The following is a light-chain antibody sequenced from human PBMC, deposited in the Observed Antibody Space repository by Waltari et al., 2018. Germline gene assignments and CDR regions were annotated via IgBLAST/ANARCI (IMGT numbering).Light chain of an antibody. J-gene: IGLJ3*02. CDR2: EDT. V-gene: IGLV3-10*01. CDR1: ALPNKY. CDR3: YSTDYTGNYWV. Sequence: SYELTQPPSVSVSPGHTARITCSGEALPNKYAYWYRQKSGQAPVLVIYEDTKRPSGIPERFPASNSGAVATLTITGAQVEDEADYYCYSTDYTGNYWVFGGGTKLTVL.